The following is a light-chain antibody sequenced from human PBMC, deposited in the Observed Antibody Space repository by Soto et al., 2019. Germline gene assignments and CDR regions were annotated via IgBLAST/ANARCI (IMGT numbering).Light chain of an antibody. J-gene: IGKJ3*01. V-gene: IGKV1-5*01. Sequence: DIQMTQSPSTLSASVGDRVTITCRASQYISTWLAWYQQKPGKAPRLLIYDASNLQSGVPPSFSGSGSGTEFTLTINSLHPDDFATYYCQEFSSYVFTFGPGTKVDIK. CDR1: QYISTW. CDR3: QEFSSYVFT. CDR2: DAS.